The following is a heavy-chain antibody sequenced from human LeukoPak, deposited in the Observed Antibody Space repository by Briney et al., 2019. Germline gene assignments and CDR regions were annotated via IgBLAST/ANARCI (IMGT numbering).Heavy chain of an antibody. D-gene: IGHD7-27*01. CDR1: GFSFSDYS. Sequence: GGSLRLSCAASGFSFSDYSMNWVRQAPGKGLEWVSSISSSSSYMYYADSVKGRFTISRDNAKNSLYLQMNSLRAEDTAVYYCARDRTGEPDYWGQGTLVTVSS. J-gene: IGHJ4*02. V-gene: IGHV3-21*01. CDR3: ARDRTGEPDY. CDR2: ISSSSSYM.